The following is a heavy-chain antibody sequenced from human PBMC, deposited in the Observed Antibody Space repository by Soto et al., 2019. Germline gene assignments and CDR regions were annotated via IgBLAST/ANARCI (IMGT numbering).Heavy chain of an antibody. CDR3: AREGVEHGSGPYYYYGMDV. V-gene: IGHV3-21*01. CDR2: ISVGSSYT. J-gene: IGHJ6*02. D-gene: IGHD3-10*01. CDR1: GFTFSNYA. Sequence: PGGSLRLSCAASGFTFSNYAMTWVRQAPGKGLEWVSAISVGSSYTYYADSVKGRFTTSRDNSKTSLYLQMNSLRGEDTAVYYCAREGVEHGSGPYYYYGMDVWGQGTTVTVSS.